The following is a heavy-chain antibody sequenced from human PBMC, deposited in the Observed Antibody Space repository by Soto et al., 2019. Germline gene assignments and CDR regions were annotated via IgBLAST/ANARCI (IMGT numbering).Heavy chain of an antibody. D-gene: IGHD1-26*01. CDR3: AKDEWGTTSPVDY. Sequence: PGGSLRLSCAASGFTFSSYAMSWVRQAPGKGLEWVSTISGSGDSTYYADSVKGRSTIFRDNSKNTLYLQMNSLRAEDTAIYYCAKDEWGTTSPVDYWGQGTLVTVSS. V-gene: IGHV3-23*01. CDR1: GFTFSSYA. CDR2: ISGSGDST. J-gene: IGHJ4*02.